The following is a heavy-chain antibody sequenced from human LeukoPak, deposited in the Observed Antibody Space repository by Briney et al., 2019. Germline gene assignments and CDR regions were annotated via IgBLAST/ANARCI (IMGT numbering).Heavy chain of an antibody. D-gene: IGHD5-24*01. J-gene: IGHJ4*02. CDR3: ARRRDGYNYVGTDY. CDR1: GYSFTNCW. V-gene: IGHV5-51*03. CDR2: IYPGDSDT. Sequence: GESLTVSCKGSGYSFTNCWIGWVRQMPGKGLEWMGIIYPGDSDTTYSPSFQGQVTISADKSISTAYLQWSSLKASDTAMYYCARRRDGYNYVGTDYWGQGTLVTVSS.